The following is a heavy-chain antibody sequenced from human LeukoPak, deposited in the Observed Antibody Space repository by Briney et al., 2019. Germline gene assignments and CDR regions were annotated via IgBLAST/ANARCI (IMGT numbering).Heavy chain of an antibody. Sequence: SETLSLTCTVSGGSVNSGSHYWSWIRQPPGKGLEWIGYIYYSGSTNHNPSLKSRVTISVDTSKNQFSLRLSSVSAADTAVYYCAADSSSLDAFDIWGQGTMVTVSS. V-gene: IGHV4-61*01. J-gene: IGHJ3*02. CDR1: GGSVNSGSHY. CDR3: AADSSSLDAFDI. CDR2: IYYSGST. D-gene: IGHD6-13*01.